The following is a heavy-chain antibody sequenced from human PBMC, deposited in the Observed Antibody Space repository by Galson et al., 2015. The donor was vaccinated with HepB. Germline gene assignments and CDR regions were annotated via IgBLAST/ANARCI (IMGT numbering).Heavy chain of an antibody. CDR2: MNPNSGNT. CDR1: GYTFTSYD. Sequence: SVKVSCKASGYTFTSYDINWVRQATGQGLEWMGWMNPNSGNTGYAQKFQGRVTMTRNTSISTAYMELSSLRSEDTAVYYCASSSPALYYYYMDVWGKGTTVTVSS. D-gene: IGHD6-6*01. CDR3: ASSSPALYYYYMDV. V-gene: IGHV1-8*01. J-gene: IGHJ6*03.